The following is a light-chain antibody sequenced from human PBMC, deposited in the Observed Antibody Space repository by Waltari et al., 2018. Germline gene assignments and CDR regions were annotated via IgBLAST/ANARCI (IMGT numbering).Light chain of an antibody. CDR3: QSYDSSLSGGV. J-gene: IGLJ2*01. Sequence: QSVLTQPPSVSGAPGQRVTISRTGRSSNIGAGSDVHWYQQLPGTAPKLLISGNSNRPSGVPDRFSGSKSGTSASLAITGLQAEDEADYYCQSYDSSLSGGVFGGGTKLTVL. CDR2: GNS. V-gene: IGLV1-40*01. CDR1: SSNIGAGSD.